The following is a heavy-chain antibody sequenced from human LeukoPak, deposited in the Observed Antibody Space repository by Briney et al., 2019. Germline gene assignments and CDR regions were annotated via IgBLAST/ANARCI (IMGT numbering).Heavy chain of an antibody. J-gene: IGHJ5*02. CDR3: ARGRQRLTRVTTKDNWLDT. V-gene: IGHV1-2*02. Sequence: GASVRVSCKPSLYTFTAYYMHWVRQAPGQGLGWMGWINPNSGGTNYAQKLQGRGTMTRDTSISTAYMELSRLRSDDTAVYYSARGRQRLTRVTTKDNWLDTWGQGTLITVSP. CDR1: LYTFTAYY. CDR2: INPNSGGT. D-gene: IGHD4-17*01.